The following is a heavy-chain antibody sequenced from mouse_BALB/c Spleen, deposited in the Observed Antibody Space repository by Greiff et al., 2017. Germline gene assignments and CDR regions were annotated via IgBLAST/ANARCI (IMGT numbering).Heavy chain of an antibody. J-gene: IGHJ3*01. CDR3: ARRERGEGGFAY. V-gene: IGHV5-6*01. Sequence: EVQGVESGGDLVKPGGSLKLSCAASGFTFSSYGMSWVRQTPDKRLEWVATISSGGSYTYYPDSVKGRFTISRDNAKNTLYLQMSSLKSEDTAMYYCARRERGEGGFAYWGQGTLVTVSA. CDR1: GFTFSSYG. CDR2: ISSGGSYT.